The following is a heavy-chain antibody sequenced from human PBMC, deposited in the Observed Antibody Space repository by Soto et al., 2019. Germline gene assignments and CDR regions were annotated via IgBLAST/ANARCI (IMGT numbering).Heavy chain of an antibody. D-gene: IGHD3-16*02. J-gene: IGHJ3*02. CDR3: ARDGVKDDAFDI. CDR1: GFTFSSFS. CDR2: IISSSSTI. Sequence: LRLSCAASGFTFSSFSMGWFRQSLGKWQKWVSYIISSSSTIYYADFVKGRFTISRHIAKNSLYLQMNSLRDEDTAVYYCARDGVKDDAFDIWGKQRMVSVSS. V-gene: IGHV3-48*02.